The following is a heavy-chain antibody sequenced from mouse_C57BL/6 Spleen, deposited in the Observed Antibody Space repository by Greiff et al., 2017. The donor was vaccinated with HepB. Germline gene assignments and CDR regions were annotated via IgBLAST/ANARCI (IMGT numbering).Heavy chain of an antibody. Sequence: EVQLQESGGGLVKPGGSLKLSCAASGFTFSSYAMSWVRQTPEKRLEWVATISDGGSYTYYPDNVKGRFTISRDNAKNNLYLQMSHLKSEDTAMYYCARDYGNYLYWYFDVWGTGTTVTVSS. CDR2: ISDGGSYT. J-gene: IGHJ1*03. CDR1: GFTFSSYA. V-gene: IGHV5-4*01. CDR3: ARDYGNYLYWYFDV. D-gene: IGHD2-1*01.